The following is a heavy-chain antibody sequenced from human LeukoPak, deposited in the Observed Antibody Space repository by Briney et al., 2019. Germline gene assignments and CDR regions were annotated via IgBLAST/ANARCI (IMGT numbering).Heavy chain of an antibody. CDR2: ISGSGGST. CDR1: GFTFSSYA. CDR3: AKDLRYCSSTSCYTDYFDY. Sequence: GGSLRLSCAASGFTFSSYAMSWVRQAPGKGLEWVSAISGSGGSTYYADSVKGRFTISRDNPKNTLYLQMNSLRAEDTAVYYCAKDLRYCSSTSCYTDYFDYWGQGTLVTVSS. J-gene: IGHJ4*02. D-gene: IGHD2-2*01. V-gene: IGHV3-23*01.